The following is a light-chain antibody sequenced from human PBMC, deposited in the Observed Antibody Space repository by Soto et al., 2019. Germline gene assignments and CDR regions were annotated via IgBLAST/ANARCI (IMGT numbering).Light chain of an antibody. Sequence: EIVLTQSPGTLSLSPGERATLSCRASQSVGSNYVAWFQQKPGQAPRLLIYGASSRATGIPDRFSGSGSGTDFTLTISRLEPEDFAVFYCQQYATSPYTFGQGTKLEIK. V-gene: IGKV3-20*01. J-gene: IGKJ2*01. CDR1: QSVGSNY. CDR3: QQYATSPYT. CDR2: GAS.